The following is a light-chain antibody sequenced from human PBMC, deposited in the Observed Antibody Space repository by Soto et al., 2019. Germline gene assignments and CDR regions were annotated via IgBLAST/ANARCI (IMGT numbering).Light chain of an antibody. Sequence: EIVMTQSPATLSVSPWGRATLSLRASQSVNSNYLAWYQQKPGQAPRLLIYGISRRATDIPDRFSGSGSGTEFTLTISSLQPEDFATYYCQQHGQWPITFGQGTRLEIK. CDR1: QSVNSN. J-gene: IGKJ5*01. V-gene: IGKV3D-15*01. CDR2: GIS. CDR3: QQHGQWPIT.